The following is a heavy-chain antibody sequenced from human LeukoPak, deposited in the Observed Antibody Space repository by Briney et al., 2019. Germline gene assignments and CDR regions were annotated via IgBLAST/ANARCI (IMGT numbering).Heavy chain of an antibody. CDR3: ARDQGYDSSGYYYYQFDY. CDR1: GGTFSSYA. V-gene: IGHV1-69*05. D-gene: IGHD3-22*01. Sequence: GASVKVSCKASGGTFSSYAISWVRQAPGQGLEWMGGIIPIFGTANYAQKFQGRVTMTRDMSTSTVYMELSSLRSEDTAVYYCARDQGYDSSGYYYYQFDYWGQGTLVTVSS. J-gene: IGHJ4*02. CDR2: IIPIFGTA.